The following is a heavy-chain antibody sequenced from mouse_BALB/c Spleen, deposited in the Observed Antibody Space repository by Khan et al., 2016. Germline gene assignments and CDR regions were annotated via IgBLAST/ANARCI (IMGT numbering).Heavy chain of an antibody. CDR3: ARESYYGRGFAY. D-gene: IGHD1-1*01. CDR2: ISYSGST. J-gene: IGHJ3*01. Sequence: EVKLLESGPGLVKPSQSLSLTCTVTGYSITSDYAWNWIRQFPGNKLEWMGYISYSGSTSYNPSLKSRISITRDTSKNQFFLQLNSVTTEDTATYYCARESYYGRGFAYWGQGTLVTVSA. V-gene: IGHV3-2*02. CDR1: GYSITSDYA.